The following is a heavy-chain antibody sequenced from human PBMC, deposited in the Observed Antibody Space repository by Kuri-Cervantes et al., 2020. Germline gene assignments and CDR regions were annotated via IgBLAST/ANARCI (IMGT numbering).Heavy chain of an antibody. V-gene: IGHV3-7*01. CDR2: IQHDGSEK. CDR1: GYTLSGYW. D-gene: IGHD4-17*01. Sequence: GESLKISCAASGYTLSGYWMSWVRQAPGKGLEWVANIQHDGSEKFYVDSVKGRFTISRDNAKTSLYLQMSSLRAEDTAVYYCASAGPHYGDYEVLWGQGALVTVSS. J-gene: IGHJ4*02. CDR3: ASAGPHYGDYEVL.